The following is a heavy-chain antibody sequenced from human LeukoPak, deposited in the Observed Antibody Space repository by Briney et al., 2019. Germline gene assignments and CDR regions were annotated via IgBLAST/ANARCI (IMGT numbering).Heavy chain of an antibody. D-gene: IGHD1-26*01. J-gene: IGHJ4*02. CDR2: INPNSGGT. V-gene: IGHV1-2*02. CDR1: GYTFTGYY. CDR3: ARGGNRRVGAKGKILDY. Sequence: ASVKVSCKASGYTFTGYYMHWVRQAPGQGLEWMGWINPNSGGTNYAQKFQGRVTMTRDTSISTAYMELSRLRPDDTAVYYCARGGNRRVGAKGKILDYWGQGTLVTVSS.